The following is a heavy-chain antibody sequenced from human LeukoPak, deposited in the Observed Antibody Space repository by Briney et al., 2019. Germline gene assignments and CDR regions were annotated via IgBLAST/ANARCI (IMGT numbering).Heavy chain of an antibody. CDR1: GGSFSGYY. V-gene: IGHV4-34*01. D-gene: IGHD4-17*01. J-gene: IGHJ4*02. CDR2: INHSGST. Sequence: PSETLSLTCAVYGGSFSGYYWSWIRQPPGKGLEWIGEINHSGSTNYNPSLKSRVTISVDTSKNQFSLKLSSVTAADTAVYYCARGLYNDCGGGLPWDYWGQGTLVTVSS. CDR3: ARGLYNDCGGGLPWDY.